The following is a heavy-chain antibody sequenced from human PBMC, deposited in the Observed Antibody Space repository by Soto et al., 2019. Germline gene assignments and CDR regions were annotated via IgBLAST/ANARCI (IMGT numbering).Heavy chain of an antibody. J-gene: IGHJ5*02. CDR3: ASEPLTGTTGGWFDR. V-gene: IGHV3-33*01. CDR2: IWYDGSNK. D-gene: IGHD1-7*01. CDR1: GFTFSSYG. Sequence: QVQLVESGGGVVQPGRSLRLSCAASGFTFSSYGMHWVRQAPGKGLEWVAVIWYDGSNKYYADSVKGRFTISRDNSKNTLYLQINSLRAEDTAVYYCASEPLTGTTGGWFDRWGQGTLVTVSS.